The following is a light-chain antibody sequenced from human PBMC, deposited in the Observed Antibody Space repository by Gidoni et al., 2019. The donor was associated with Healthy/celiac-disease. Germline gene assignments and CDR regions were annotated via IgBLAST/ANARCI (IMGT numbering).Light chain of an antibody. CDR1: QSISSW. CDR2: DAS. CDR3: QQYNSYSGT. V-gene: IGKV1-5*01. J-gene: IGKJ2*01. Sequence: IQLTPSPSTLSASVGDRVTIPCRASQSISSWLAWYQQKPGKAPKLLIYDASSWESGVPSRFSGGGSGTEFTLTISSLQPDDFATYYCQQYNSYSGTFGQGTKLEIK.